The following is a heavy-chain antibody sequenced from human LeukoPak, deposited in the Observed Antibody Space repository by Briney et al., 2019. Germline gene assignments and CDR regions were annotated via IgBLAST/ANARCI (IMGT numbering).Heavy chain of an antibody. CDR2: IIPIFGTA. CDR3: AFGGYDILTGYLDAFDI. J-gene: IGHJ3*02. V-gene: IGHV1-69*06. CDR1: GGTFSSYA. D-gene: IGHD3-9*01. Sequence: GSSVKVSCKASGGTFSSYAISWVPQAPGQGLEWMGGIIPIFGTANYAQKFQGRVTITADKSTSTAYMELSSLRSEDTAVYYCAFGGYDILTGYLDAFDIWGQGTMVTVSS.